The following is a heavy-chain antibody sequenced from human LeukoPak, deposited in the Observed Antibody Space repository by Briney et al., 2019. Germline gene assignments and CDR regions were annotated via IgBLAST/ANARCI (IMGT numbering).Heavy chain of an antibody. J-gene: IGHJ5*02. CDR1: GGTFSSYA. CDR2: ISAYNGNT. D-gene: IGHD3-22*01. CDR3: ARGISDYYDSSGYSPNWFDP. Sequence: GASVKVSCKASGGTFSSYAISWVRQAPGQGLEWMGWISAYNGNTNYAQKLQGRVTMTTDTSTSTAYMELRSLRSDDTAVYYCARGISDYYDSSGYSPNWFDPWGQGTLVTVSS. V-gene: IGHV1-18*01.